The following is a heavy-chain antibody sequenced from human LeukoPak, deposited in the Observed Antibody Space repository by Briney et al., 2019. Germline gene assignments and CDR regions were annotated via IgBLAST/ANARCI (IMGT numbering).Heavy chain of an antibody. V-gene: IGHV1-2*02. CDR1: GYTFTGYY. CDR2: INPNSGGT. CDR3: ARAITGTRGAFDI. J-gene: IGHJ3*02. D-gene: IGHD1-7*01. Sequence: ASVKVSCKASGYTFTGYYMHWVRQAPGQGLEWMGWINPNSGGTNYAQKFQGRVTMTRDTSISTAYMELSRLRSDDTAVYYCARAITGTRGAFDIWGQGTMVTVSS.